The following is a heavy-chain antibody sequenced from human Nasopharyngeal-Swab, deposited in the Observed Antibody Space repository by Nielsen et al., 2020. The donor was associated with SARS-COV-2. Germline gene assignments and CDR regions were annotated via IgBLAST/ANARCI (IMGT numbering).Heavy chain of an antibody. CDR1: GYSFTTYW. V-gene: IGHV5-51*01. Sequence: GESLKISCKGSGYSFTTYWIGWVRQMPGKGLEWMGIIYPGDSNTRYSPSFQGQVTISVDKYRSTAYLQWSSLKASDTAIYYCARPMRPMGHYYFGMDVWGQGTTATVSS. CDR2: IYPGDSNT. J-gene: IGHJ6*02. D-gene: IGHD1-26*01. CDR3: ARPMRPMGHYYFGMDV.